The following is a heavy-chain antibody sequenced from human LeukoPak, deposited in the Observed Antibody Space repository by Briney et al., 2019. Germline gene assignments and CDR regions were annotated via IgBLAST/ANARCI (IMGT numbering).Heavy chain of an antibody. J-gene: IGHJ4*02. V-gene: IGHV3-74*01. CDR3: ERAYYYSSSGDDY. D-gene: IGHD3-22*01. CDR2: ISSDGSST. Sequence: PGGSLRLSCAASGFTFSSYWMHWVRQAPGKGLVWVSRISSDGSSTTYADSVKGRFTISRDNAKNTLYLQLNSLRAEDTAVYYCERAYYYSSSGDDYWGQGTLVTVSS. CDR1: GFTFSSYW.